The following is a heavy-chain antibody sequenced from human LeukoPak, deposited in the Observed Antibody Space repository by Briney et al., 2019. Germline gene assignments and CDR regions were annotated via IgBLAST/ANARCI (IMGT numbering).Heavy chain of an antibody. V-gene: IGHV1-8*01. J-gene: IGHJ5*02. D-gene: IGHD3-22*01. CDR3: AREPQTYYYDSSGYYYGPNWFDP. CDR1: GYTFTSYD. Sequence: GASVKVSCKASGYTFTSYDINWVRQATGQGLEWMGWMNPNSGNTGYAQKFQGRVTMTRNTSISTAYMELSSLRSEDTAVYYCAREPQTYYYDSSGYYYGPNWFDPWGQGTLVTVSS. CDR2: MNPNSGNT.